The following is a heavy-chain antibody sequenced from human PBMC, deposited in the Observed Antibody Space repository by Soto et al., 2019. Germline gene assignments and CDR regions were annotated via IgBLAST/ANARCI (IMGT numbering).Heavy chain of an antibody. CDR1: GYTFTSYD. V-gene: IGHV1-8*01. Sequence: GASVKVSCPASGYTFTSYDINWVRQATGQGLVWVVWMNPNSRHTGYAQKFQGRVTMTRNTSISTAYMELSSLRSEDTAVYYCARSHTPHSGYSWKPRALPGDAFDIWG. CDR3: ARSHTPHSGYSWKPRALPGDAFDI. CDR2: MNPNSRHT. D-gene: IGHD5-12*01. J-gene: IGHJ3*02.